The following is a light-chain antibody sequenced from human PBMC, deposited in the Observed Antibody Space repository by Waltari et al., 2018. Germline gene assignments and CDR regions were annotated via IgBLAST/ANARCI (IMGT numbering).Light chain of an antibody. V-gene: IGKV4-1*01. CDR2: WAS. Sequence: DIVMTQSPDSLAVSLGDRAIINCTSSQSVLSNSDNKNYLSWHQQRPGQPPKLLISWASSRESGVPDRFSGSGSGTDFTLTISSLQAEDVAVYFCQQHYGAPLTFGQGTKVEIK. J-gene: IGKJ1*01. CDR3: QQHYGAPLT. CDR1: QSVLSNSDNKNY.